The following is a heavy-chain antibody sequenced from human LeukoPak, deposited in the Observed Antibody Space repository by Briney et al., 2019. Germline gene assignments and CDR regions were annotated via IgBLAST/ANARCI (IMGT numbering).Heavy chain of an antibody. V-gene: IGHV3-53*01. J-gene: IGHJ4*02. CDR1: GFTVSGNY. CDR2: IYPGDST. CDR3: ARARGAAGTGPIDY. D-gene: IGHD6-13*01. Sequence: GGSLRLSCAASGFTVSGNYMSWVRQAPGKGLEWVSIIYPGDSTYYADSVKGRFTISRNNSKNTLDLQMNSLRAEDTAVYYCARARGAAGTGPIDYWGRGTLVTVSS.